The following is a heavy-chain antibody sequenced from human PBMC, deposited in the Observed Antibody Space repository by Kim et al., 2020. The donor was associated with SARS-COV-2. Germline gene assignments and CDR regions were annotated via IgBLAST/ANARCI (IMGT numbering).Heavy chain of an antibody. CDR3: ARGGPEWGTIFGVVIDPRALMDV. V-gene: IGHV3-48*02. D-gene: IGHD3-3*01. CDR2: ISSSSSTI. J-gene: IGHJ6*02. Sequence: GGSLRLSCAASGFTFSSYSMNWVRQAPGKGLEWVSYISSSSSTIYYADSVKGRFTISRDNAKNSLYLQMNSLRDEDTAVYYCARGGPEWGTIFGVVIDPRALMDVWGHGTTVTVSS. CDR1: GFTFSSYS.